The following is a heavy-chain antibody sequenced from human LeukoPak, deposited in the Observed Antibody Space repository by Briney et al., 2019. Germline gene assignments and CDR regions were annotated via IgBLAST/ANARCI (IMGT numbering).Heavy chain of an antibody. Sequence: GGSLRLSCAASGFTFSDYYMSWIRQAPGKGLEWVAFIRYDGSNKCYADSVKGRFTISRDNSKNTLYLQMNSLRAEDTAVYYCANYYDSSGYYSEGDAFDIWGQGTMVTVSS. CDR2: IRYDGSNK. V-gene: IGHV3-30*02. J-gene: IGHJ3*02. D-gene: IGHD3-22*01. CDR1: GFTFSDYY. CDR3: ANYYDSSGYYSEGDAFDI.